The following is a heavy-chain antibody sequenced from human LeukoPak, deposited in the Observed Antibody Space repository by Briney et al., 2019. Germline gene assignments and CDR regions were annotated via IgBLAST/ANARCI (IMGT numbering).Heavy chain of an antibody. CDR1: GFTFSSYG. CDR3: STRVPNAFDI. V-gene: IGHV3-23*01. D-gene: IGHD4/OR15-4a*01. CDR2: ISGSGGST. Sequence: GGTLRLSCAASGFTFSSYGMSWVRQAPGKGLEWVSAISGSGGSTYYADSVKGRFTISRDNSKNTLYLQMNSLRAEDTAVYYCSTRVPNAFDIWGQGTMVTVSS. J-gene: IGHJ3*02.